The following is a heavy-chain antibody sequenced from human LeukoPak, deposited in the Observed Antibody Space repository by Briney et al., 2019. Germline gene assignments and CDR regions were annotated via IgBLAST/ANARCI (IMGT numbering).Heavy chain of an antibody. D-gene: IGHD1-1*01. CDR2: VKQDGSEK. CDR1: GFTFSSYW. V-gene: IGHV3-7*03. J-gene: IGHJ5*02. CDR3: ARDGKVPSNWFDP. Sequence: GGSLRLSCAASGFTFSSYWMSWVRQAPGKGLEWVANVKQDGSEKYYVDSVKGRFTISRDNAKNSLYLQMNSLRAEDTAVYYCARDGKVPSNWFDPWGQGTLVTVSS.